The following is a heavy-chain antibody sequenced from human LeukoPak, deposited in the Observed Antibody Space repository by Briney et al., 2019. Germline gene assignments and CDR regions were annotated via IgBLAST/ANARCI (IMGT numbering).Heavy chain of an antibody. D-gene: IGHD6-6*01. J-gene: IGHJ4*02. CDR1: GYTFDTYW. V-gene: IGHV5-51*01. CDR3: ARHPPEYSSSD. CDR2: IYPGDSDT. Sequence: GESLKISCKGSGYTFDTYWIGWVRQMPGKGLEWMGIIYPGDSDTRYSPSFQGQVTISADKSISTAYLQWSSLKASDTAMYYCARHPPEYSSSDWGQGTLVTVSS.